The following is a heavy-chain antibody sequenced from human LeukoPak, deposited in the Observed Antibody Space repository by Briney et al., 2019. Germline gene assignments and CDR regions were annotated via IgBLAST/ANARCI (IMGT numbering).Heavy chain of an antibody. V-gene: IGHV3-21*03. CDR2: ISSSSSYI. CDR1: GFTFSTYW. J-gene: IGHJ4*02. Sequence: GGSLRLSCAASGFTFSTYWMTWVRQAPGKGLEWVSSISSSSSYIYYADSVKGRFTISRDNAKNSLYLQMNSLRAEDTAVYYCARLGITMVRGVIAERGFGYWGQGTLVTVSS. CDR3: ARLGITMVRGVIAERGFGY. D-gene: IGHD3-10*01.